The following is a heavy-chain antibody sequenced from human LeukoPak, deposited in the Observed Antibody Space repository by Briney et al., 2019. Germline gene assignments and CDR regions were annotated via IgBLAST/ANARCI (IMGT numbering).Heavy chain of an antibody. V-gene: IGHV3-9*01. Sequence: GGSLRLSCAASGFTFDDYAMHSVRHAPGKGLELVSGISWNSGSIGYADSVKGRFTISRDNAKNSLYLQMNSLRAEDTAVYYCAELGITMIGGVWGKGTTVTISS. CDR2: ISWNSGSI. CDR3: AELGITMIGGV. D-gene: IGHD3-10*02. CDR1: GFTFDDYA. J-gene: IGHJ6*04.